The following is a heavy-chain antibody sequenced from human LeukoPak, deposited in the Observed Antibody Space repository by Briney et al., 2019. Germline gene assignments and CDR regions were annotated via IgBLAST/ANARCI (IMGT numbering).Heavy chain of an antibody. CDR1: GYTFTSYD. D-gene: IGHD3-22*01. CDR3: AREYSYYYDSSGYYERYYYYYGMDV. CDR2: MNPNSGNT. V-gene: IGHV1-8*01. J-gene: IGHJ6*02. Sequence: ASVKVSCKASGYTFTSYDINWVRQATGQGLEWMGWMNPNSGNTGYAQKFQGRVTMTRNTSISTAYMELSSLRSEDTAVYYCAREYSYYYDSSGYYERYYYYYGMDVWDQGTTVTVSS.